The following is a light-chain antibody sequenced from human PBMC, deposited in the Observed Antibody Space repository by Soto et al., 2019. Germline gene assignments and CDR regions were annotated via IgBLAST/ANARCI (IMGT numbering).Light chain of an antibody. CDR1: SSDVGGYNY. J-gene: IGLJ2*01. Sequence: QSALTQPASVSGSPGQSITISCTGTSSDVGGYNYVSWYQQHPGKAPKLMIYDVSNRPSGGSNRCSGSKSGNTASLTISGLQDEDEADYYCSSYTSSSTLGVFGGGTKLTVL. CDR2: DVS. V-gene: IGLV2-14*01. CDR3: SSYTSSSTLGV.